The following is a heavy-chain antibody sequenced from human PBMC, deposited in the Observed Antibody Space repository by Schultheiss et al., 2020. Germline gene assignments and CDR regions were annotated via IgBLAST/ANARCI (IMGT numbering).Heavy chain of an antibody. CDR2: ISWNSGSI. D-gene: IGHD3-3*01. Sequence: GGSLRLSCAASGFTFDDYAMHWVRQAPGKGLEWVSGISWNSGSIGYADSVKGRFTISRDNAKNSLYLQMNSLRAEYTALYYCAKGGLEWLPYYYYYGMDVWGQGTTVTVSS. V-gene: IGHV3-9*01. CDR3: AKGGLEWLPYYYYYGMDV. CDR1: GFTFDDYA. J-gene: IGHJ6*02.